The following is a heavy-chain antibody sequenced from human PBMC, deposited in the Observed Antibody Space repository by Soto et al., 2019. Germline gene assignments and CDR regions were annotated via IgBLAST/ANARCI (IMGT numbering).Heavy chain of an antibody. V-gene: IGHV1-18*01. D-gene: IGHD3-16*02. CDR3: GRGYDYVWGSCRYGGLSY. CDR2: ISAYNGNT. J-gene: IGHJ4*02. CDR1: GYTFTSYG. Sequence: QVQLVQSGAEVKKPGASVKVSCKASGYTFTSYGISWVRQAPGQGLEWMGWISAYNGNTNYAQKLQGRVTMTTDTYTRTAYMELRSLRSDDTAVYYCGRGYDYVWGSCRYGGLSYWGQGTLVTVSS.